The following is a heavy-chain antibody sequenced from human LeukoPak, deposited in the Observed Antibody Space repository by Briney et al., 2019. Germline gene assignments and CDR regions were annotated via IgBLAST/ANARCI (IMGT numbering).Heavy chain of an antibody. Sequence: ASVKVSCKASGYTFTGYYMHWVRQAPGQGREWMGWINPNSGGTNYAQKFQGRVTMTRDTSISTAYMELSRLRSDDTAVYYCASLVRGVTNDAFDIWGQGTMVTVSS. CDR3: ASLVRGVTNDAFDI. J-gene: IGHJ3*02. D-gene: IGHD3-10*01. V-gene: IGHV1-2*02. CDR2: INPNSGGT. CDR1: GYTFTGYY.